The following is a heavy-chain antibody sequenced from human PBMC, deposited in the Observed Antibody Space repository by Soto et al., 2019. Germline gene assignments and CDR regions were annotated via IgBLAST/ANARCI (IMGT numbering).Heavy chain of an antibody. CDR3: AHLSDIQLWLDGNDY. Sequence: PGGSLRLSCAASGFTFSSYAMHWVRQAPGKGLEWVAVISYDGSNKYYADSVKGRFTISRDNSKNTLYLQMNSLRAEDTAVYYCAHLSDIQLWLDGNDYWGQGTLVTVSS. J-gene: IGHJ4*02. CDR1: GFTFSSYA. D-gene: IGHD5-18*01. CDR2: ISYDGSNK. V-gene: IGHV3-30-3*01.